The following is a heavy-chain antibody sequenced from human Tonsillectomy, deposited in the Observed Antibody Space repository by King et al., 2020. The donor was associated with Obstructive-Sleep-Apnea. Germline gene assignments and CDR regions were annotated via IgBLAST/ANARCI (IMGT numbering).Heavy chain of an antibody. J-gene: IGHJ5*02. CDR2: ISWNSGTI. CDR3: ARDILRLRWHTGFDP. V-gene: IGHV3-9*01. Sequence: DVQLVESGGGLEQPGRSLRLSCAASGFNFDDYAMHWVRQAPGKGLEWVSGISWNSGTIAYADSVKGRFTISRDNAKNSLFLQMNSLRPEDTALYYCARDILRLRWHTGFDPWGQGTLVTVSS. CDR1: GFNFDDYA. D-gene: IGHD5-24*01.